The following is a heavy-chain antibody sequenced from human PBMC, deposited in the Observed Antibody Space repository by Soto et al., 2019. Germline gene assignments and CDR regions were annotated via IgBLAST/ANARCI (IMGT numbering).Heavy chain of an antibody. J-gene: IGHJ5*02. CDR2: INHVGGT. D-gene: IGHD3-16*01. CDR1: GGFLSESY. CDR3: VRIRYQLPSSVLWLDP. V-gene: IGHV4-34*01. Sequence: SEALSLTCAVYGGFLSESYWTWIRQPPGKGLEWIGEINHVGGTNYNPSLKSRVTMSVDTSQNQFSLRLISVTAADTAMYFCVRIRYQLPSSVLWLDPWGQGTPVTVSS.